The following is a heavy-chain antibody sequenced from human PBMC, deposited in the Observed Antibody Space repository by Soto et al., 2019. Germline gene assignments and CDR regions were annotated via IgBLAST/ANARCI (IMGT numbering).Heavy chain of an antibody. D-gene: IGHD4-17*01. V-gene: IGHV4-39*01. CDR1: GGSISSTNYY. Sequence: QLQLQESGPGLVKPSETLSLTCTVSGGSISSTNYYWGWIRQPPGKGLEWIGTIYYSGSTYYNSSLKSRVTLSVDTSKHQFSLKRTSVTAADTAVYYCAPLPLDGDPNARFWGRGTLVTVSS. CDR3: APLPLDGDPNARF. CDR2: IYYSGST. J-gene: IGHJ4*02.